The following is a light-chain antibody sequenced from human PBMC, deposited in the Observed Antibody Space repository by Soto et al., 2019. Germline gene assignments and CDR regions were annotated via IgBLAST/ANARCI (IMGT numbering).Light chain of an antibody. J-gene: IGLJ2*01. CDR2: EVS. CDR1: SSDFGGYNY. Sequence: QSVLTQPASVSGSPGQTITISCTGTSSDFGGYNYVSWYQHNPGKAPKLLTYEVSNRPSGVSDRFSGSKSDNMASLTISGLQAEDEADYYCSSYTSTNTPVVFGGGTKVTVL. CDR3: SSYTSTNTPVV. V-gene: IGLV2-14*01.